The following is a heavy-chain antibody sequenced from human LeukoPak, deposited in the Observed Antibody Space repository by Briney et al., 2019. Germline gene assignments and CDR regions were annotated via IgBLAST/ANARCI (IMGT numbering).Heavy chain of an antibody. CDR1: GFTFSSYG. CDR3: AKVGSSAFDY. V-gene: IGHV3-30*02. D-gene: IGHD6-6*01. J-gene: IGHJ4*02. CDR2: IRYDGSNK. Sequence: GGSLRLSCAASGFTFSSYGMHWVRQAPGKGLEWVAFIRYDGSNKYYADSVKGRFTISRDNSKNTLYLQMNSLRADDTAVYYCAKVGSSAFDYWGQGTLVTVSS.